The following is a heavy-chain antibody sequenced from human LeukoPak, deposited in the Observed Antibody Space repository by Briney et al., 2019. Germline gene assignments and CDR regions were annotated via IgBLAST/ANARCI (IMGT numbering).Heavy chain of an antibody. CDR2: IKEDGSGK. J-gene: IGHJ4*02. CDR3: ARDLYRIVVVPHYFDY. V-gene: IGHV3-7*01. Sequence: GGSLRLSCAASGFTFRNYWMSWVRQAPGKGLEWVANIKEDGSGKYYVDSVKGRFTISRDNAKKSLYLQMNSLRAEDTAVYYCARDLYRIVVVPHYFDYWGQGTLVTVSS. D-gene: IGHD3-22*01. CDR1: GFTFRNYW.